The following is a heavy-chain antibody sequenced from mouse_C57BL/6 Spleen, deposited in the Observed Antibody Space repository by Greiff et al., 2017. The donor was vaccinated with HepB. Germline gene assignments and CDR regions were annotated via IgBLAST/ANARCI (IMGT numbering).Heavy chain of an antibody. CDR2: IDPEDGDT. J-gene: IGHJ2*01. CDR3: TRFDYYGSSPFDY. D-gene: IGHD1-1*01. CDR1: GFNIKDYY. V-gene: IGHV14-1*01. Sequence: VQLKQSGAELVRPGASVKLSCTASGFNIKDYYMHWVKQRPEQGLEWIGRIDPEDGDTEYAPKFQGKATMTADTSSNTAYLQLSSLTSEDTAVYYCTRFDYYGSSPFDYWGQGTTLTVSS.